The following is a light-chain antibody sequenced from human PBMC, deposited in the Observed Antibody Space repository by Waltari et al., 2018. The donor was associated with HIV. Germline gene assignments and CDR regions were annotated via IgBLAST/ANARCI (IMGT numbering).Light chain of an antibody. CDR3: QQYNRWPPLT. J-gene: IGKJ4*01. CDR2: GAS. CDR1: QSVSSD. V-gene: IGKV3-15*01. Sequence: EIVLTQSPATLSVSPGQRATLTCRASQSVSSDLAWYQQKPGQPPRLLVYGASTRDTGIPVRFSGSGSGTEFFLTISSLQSEDVAVYVCQQYNRWPPLTFGGGTKVEIK.